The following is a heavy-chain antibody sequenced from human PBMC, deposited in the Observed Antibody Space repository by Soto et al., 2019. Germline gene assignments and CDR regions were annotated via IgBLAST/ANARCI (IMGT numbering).Heavy chain of an antibody. CDR3: ARDIRGRTNYFDP. J-gene: IGHJ5*02. CDR1: GVRSATYG. CDR2: IWYDGSKK. D-gene: IGHD1-7*01. Sequence: LRVSCGGTGVRSATYGLHRVSKTPGKGLEWVAVIWYDGSKKYYADSVKGRFTISRDDSRSALYLQMNSLRAEDTAVYYCARDIRGRTNYFDPWGEGTLVTGSS. V-gene: IGHV3-33*01.